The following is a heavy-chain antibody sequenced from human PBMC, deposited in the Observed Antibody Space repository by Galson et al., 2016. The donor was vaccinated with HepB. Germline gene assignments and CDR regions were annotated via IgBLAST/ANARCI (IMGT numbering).Heavy chain of an antibody. CDR3: ARGHLVVPFSFYFDY. CDR1: GDSVSSKSAA. Sequence: CAISGDSVSSKSAAWNWIRHSPSRGLEWLGRTYHTSNWYSDYAVSVKGRITINPDTSKNQFSLQLNSVTPEDTAVYYRARGHLVVPFSFYFDYWGQGSLVTVSS. V-gene: IGHV6-1*01. CDR2: TYHTSNWYS. D-gene: IGHD2-15*01. J-gene: IGHJ4*02.